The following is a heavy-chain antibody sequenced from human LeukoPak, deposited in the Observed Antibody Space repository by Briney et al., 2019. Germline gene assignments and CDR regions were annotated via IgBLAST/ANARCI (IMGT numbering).Heavy chain of an antibody. J-gene: IGHJ4*02. CDR3: ARLRGYSYGVLDY. CDR1: GGSISSRSQY. Sequence: PSETLSLTGTVSGGSISSRSQYWGWIRHPPGKGLEWIGSIYYSGSTYYNPSLKSRVTISVDTSKNQFSLKVSSVTAADTAVYYCARLRGYSYGVLDYWGQGTLVTVSS. D-gene: IGHD5-18*01. V-gene: IGHV4-39*01. CDR2: IYYSGST.